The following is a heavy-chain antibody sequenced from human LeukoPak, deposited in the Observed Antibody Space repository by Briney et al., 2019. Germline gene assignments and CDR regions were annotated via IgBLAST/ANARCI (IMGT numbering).Heavy chain of an antibody. CDR1: GFTVSTNY. CDR3: ARVGDHFHWYLDL. V-gene: IGHV3-53*01. D-gene: IGHD3-3*02. CDR2: LYSGSST. J-gene: IGHJ2*01. Sequence: PGGSLRLSCAASGFTVSTNYMNWVRQAPGKGLEWVSILYSGSSTYHADSVEGRFTISRDSSKNTPFLQMNDLRAEDTAVYYCARVGDHFHWYLDLWGRGTLVTVSS.